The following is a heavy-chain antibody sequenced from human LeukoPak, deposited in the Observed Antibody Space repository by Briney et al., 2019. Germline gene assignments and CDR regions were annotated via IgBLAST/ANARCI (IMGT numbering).Heavy chain of an antibody. D-gene: IGHD6-19*01. CDR2: ISYSGST. J-gene: IGHJ4*02. CDR3: ARRGAVAVLDY. CDR1: GGSINNYY. Sequence: PSETLSLTCTVSGGSINNYYWSWIRQPPGKGLEWIGYISYSGSTNYNPSLKSRVTISVDTSKNRFSLNLSSVTAADTAVYYCARRGAVAVLDYWGQGTLVTVSS. V-gene: IGHV4-59*08.